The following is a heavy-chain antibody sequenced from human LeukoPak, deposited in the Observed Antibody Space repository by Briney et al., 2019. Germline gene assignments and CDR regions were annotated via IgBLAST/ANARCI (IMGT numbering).Heavy chain of an antibody. V-gene: IGHV1-2*02. J-gene: IGHJ4*02. D-gene: IGHD5-12*01. CDR3: ARDSSMVATLDYFDY. Sequence: ASVKVSCKASGYTFTGYYMRWVRQAPGQGLEWMGWISPNSGGTNYAQKFQGRVTMTRDTSISTAYMELSRLRSDDTAVYYCARDSSMVATLDYFDYWGQGTLVTVSS. CDR1: GYTFTGYY. CDR2: ISPNSGGT.